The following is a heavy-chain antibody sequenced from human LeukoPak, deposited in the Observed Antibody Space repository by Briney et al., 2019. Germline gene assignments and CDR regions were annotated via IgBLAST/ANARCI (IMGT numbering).Heavy chain of an antibody. Sequence: GGSLRLSCAASGFTFSSYAMSWVRQAPGKGLEWVSAISGSGGSTYYADSVKGRFTISRDNSKNTLYLQMNSLRAEDTAVYYCAKGQLAYYYDSSGYYPHDAFDIWGQGTMVTVSS. CDR2: ISGSGGST. CDR3: AKGQLAYYYDSSGYYPHDAFDI. CDR1: GFTFSSYA. J-gene: IGHJ3*02. V-gene: IGHV3-23*01. D-gene: IGHD3-22*01.